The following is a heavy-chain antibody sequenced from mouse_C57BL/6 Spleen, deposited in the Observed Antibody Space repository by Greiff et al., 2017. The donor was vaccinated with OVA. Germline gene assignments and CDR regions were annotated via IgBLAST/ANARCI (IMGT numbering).Heavy chain of an antibody. Sequence: QVQLKESGPGLVQPSQSLSITCTVSGFSLTSYGVHWVRQPPGKGLEWLGVIWSGGSTDYNAAFISRLSISKDNSKSQVFFKMNSLQADDTAIYYCAKNYDYDGGYYFDYWGQGTTLTVSS. V-gene: IGHV2-4*01. CDR1: GFSLTSYG. CDR2: IWSGGST. CDR3: AKNYDYDGGYYFDY. D-gene: IGHD2-4*01. J-gene: IGHJ2*01.